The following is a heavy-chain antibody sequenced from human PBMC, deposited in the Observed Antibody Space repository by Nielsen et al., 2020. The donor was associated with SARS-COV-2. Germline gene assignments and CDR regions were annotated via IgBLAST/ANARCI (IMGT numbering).Heavy chain of an antibody. CDR3: ARDRRAEIDY. J-gene: IGHJ4*02. CDR2: INTSGGST. CDR1: GFTFTSYY. V-gene: IGHV1-46*01. Sequence: ASVKVSCKASGFTFTSYYMHWVRQAPGQGLEWMGIINTSGGSTSYAQKFQGRVTMTRDTSTSTVYMELRSLRSDDTAVYYCARDRRAEIDYWGQGTLVTVSS.